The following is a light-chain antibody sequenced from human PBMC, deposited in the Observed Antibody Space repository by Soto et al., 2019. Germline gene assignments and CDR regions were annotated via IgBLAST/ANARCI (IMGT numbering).Light chain of an antibody. CDR2: EVS. J-gene: IGLJ2*01. CDR1: SSDVGGYNY. V-gene: IGLV2-14*01. Sequence: QSALTQPASVSGSPGQSITISCTGTSSDVGGYNYVSWYQQHPGKAPKLMIYEVSNRPSGVSNRFSGSKSGNTASLTISGLQAEDEDAYYCSSYTSSSTLFCGGTKLTVL. CDR3: SSYTSSSTL.